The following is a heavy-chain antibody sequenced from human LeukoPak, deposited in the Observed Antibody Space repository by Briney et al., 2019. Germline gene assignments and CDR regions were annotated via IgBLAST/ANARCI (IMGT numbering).Heavy chain of an antibody. D-gene: IGHD3-22*01. Sequence: PSETLSLTCTVSGGSISNSSYYWGWIRQPPGTGLEWIGSIYYSGSTYYNPSLKSRVTISIDTSKNQFSLKLSSVTAADTAVYCCASHLVDDYYDSSGYPYWGQGTLVTVSS. CDR1: GGSISNSSYY. V-gene: IGHV4-39*07. CDR3: ASHLVDDYYDSSGYPY. CDR2: IYYSGST. J-gene: IGHJ4*02.